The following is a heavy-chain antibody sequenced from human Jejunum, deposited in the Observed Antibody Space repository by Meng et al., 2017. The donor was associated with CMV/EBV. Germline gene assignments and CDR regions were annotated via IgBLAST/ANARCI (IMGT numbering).Heavy chain of an antibody. CDR1: EFTVSTNY. D-gene: IGHD7-27*01. V-gene: IGHV3-66*02. CDR3: ASHKFQANWGPFDC. CDR2: INSGGST. Sequence: SEFTVSTNYMSWVRQAPGKGLEWVSIINSGGSTYYADSVKGRFTISRDNSKNTLDLQMKSLRPEDTAVYYCASHKFQANWGPFDCWGQGTRVTVSS. J-gene: IGHJ4*02.